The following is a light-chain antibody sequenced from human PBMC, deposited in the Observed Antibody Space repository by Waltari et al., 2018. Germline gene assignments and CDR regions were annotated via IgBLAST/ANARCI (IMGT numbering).Light chain of an antibody. CDR2: DVS. V-gene: IGLV2-11*01. CDR3: CSYAGSYVV. Sequence: QSALTQPRSVSGSPGQSVTISCTGTSSDVGSYNYVSWYQQYPGKVPKLMIYDVSKRPTGVPDRLSGSKSCNTATLTISVLQAEDEADYYCCSYAGSYVVFGGGTKLTVL. CDR1: SSDVGSYNY. J-gene: IGLJ2*01.